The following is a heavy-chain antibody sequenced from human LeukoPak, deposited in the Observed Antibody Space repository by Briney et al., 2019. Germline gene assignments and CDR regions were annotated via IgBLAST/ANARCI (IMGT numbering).Heavy chain of an antibody. V-gene: IGHV4-34*01. CDR1: GGSISSYY. D-gene: IGHD3-16*02. CDR3: ARGALNYVWGSYRYNDY. CDR2: INHSGST. Sequence: PSETLSLTCTVSGGSISSYYWSWIRQPPGKGLEWIGEINHSGSTNYNPSLKSRVTISVDTSKNQFSLKLSSVTAADTAVYYCARGALNYVWGSYRYNDYWGQGTLVTVSS. J-gene: IGHJ4*02.